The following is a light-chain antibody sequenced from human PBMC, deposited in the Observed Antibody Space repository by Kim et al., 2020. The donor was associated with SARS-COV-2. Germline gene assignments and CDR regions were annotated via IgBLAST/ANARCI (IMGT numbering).Light chain of an antibody. CDR3: SSYTSTNTHV. CDR2: DVS. CDR1: SSDVGGYNY. J-gene: IGLJ1*01. V-gene: IGLV2-14*03. Sequence: QSALTQPASVSASPGQSIAITCTGTSSDVGGYNYVSWYQQHPGKAPKFLIYDVSFRASGVSDRFSGSKSGNTASLTISGLQSEDEADYYCSSYTSTNTHVFGTGTKVTVL.